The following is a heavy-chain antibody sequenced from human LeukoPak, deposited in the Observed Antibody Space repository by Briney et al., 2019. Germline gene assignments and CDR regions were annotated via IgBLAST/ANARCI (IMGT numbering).Heavy chain of an antibody. D-gene: IGHD6-13*01. V-gene: IGHV1-3*01. CDR3: ARGRQLGLYYYYGMDV. Sequence: ASVKVSCKASGYTFTSYAMHWVRQAPGQRLEWMGWINAGNGNTKYSQKFQGRVTITRDTSASTAYMELSSLRSEDTAVYYCARGRQLGLYYYYGMDVWGQGTTVTVSS. CDR2: INAGNGNT. CDR1: GYTFTSYA. J-gene: IGHJ6*02.